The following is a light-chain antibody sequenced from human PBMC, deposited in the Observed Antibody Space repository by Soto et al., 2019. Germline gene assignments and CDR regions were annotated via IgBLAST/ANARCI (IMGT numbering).Light chain of an antibody. CDR2: RNN. J-gene: IGLJ7*01. CDR3: AAWDDSLSGWV. V-gene: IGLV1-47*01. CDR1: SSNIGSRY. Sequence: QSVLTQPPSASGTPGQRVTISCSGSSSNIGSRYVYWYQQLPGMAPKLLIYRNNQRPSGVPDRFSGSKSGTSASLAIGGLRSEDEADYYCAAWDDSLSGWVFGGGTQLTVL.